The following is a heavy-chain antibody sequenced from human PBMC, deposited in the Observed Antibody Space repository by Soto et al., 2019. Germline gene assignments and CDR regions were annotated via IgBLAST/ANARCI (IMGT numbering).Heavy chain of an antibody. V-gene: IGHV4-59*08. Sequence: PSETLSLTCTVSGGSISSYYWSWIRQPPGKGLEWIGYIYYSGSTNYNPSLKSRVTISVDTSKNQFSLKLSSVTAADTAVYYCARQSPMGYYYYMDVWGKGTTVTVSS. CDR2: IYYSGST. CDR1: GGSISSYY. CDR3: ARQSPMGYYYYMDV. J-gene: IGHJ6*03.